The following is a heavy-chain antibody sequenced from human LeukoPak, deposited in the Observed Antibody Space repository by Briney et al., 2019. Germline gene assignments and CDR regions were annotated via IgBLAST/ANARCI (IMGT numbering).Heavy chain of an antibody. V-gene: IGHV3-21*01. D-gene: IGHD6-13*01. CDR3: VRTGGRYASSWYDY. CDR1: GFTFSIYS. J-gene: IGHJ4*02. Sequence: GGSLRLSCAASGFTFSIYSMNWVGQAPGKGLEWVSAITSSSTSIYYADSVKGRFTISRDNAKNSLYLQMNSLRAEDTAIYYCVRTGGRYASSWYDYWGQGTLVTVSS. CDR2: ITSSSTSI.